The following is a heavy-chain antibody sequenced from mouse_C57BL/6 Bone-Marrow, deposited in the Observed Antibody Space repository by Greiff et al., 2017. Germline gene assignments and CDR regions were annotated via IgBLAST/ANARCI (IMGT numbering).Heavy chain of an antibody. Sequence: VQLQQSGAELVRPGASVTLSCTASGYTFTDYEMHWVKQTPVHGLEWIGAIDPETGGTAYNQKFKGKAILTADKSSSTAYMELRSLTSEDSAVYYCTRSKLVFDYWGQGTTLTVSS. CDR1: GYTFTDYE. V-gene: IGHV1-15*01. J-gene: IGHJ2*01. CDR2: IDPETGGT. D-gene: IGHD1-3*01. CDR3: TRSKLVFDY.